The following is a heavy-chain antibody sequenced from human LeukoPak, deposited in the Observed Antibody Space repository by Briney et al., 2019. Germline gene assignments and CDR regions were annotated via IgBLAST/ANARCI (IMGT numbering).Heavy chain of an antibody. CDR2: IYYSGST. J-gene: IGHJ5*02. D-gene: IGHD1-26*01. CDR3: ARRGKRVGATRNWFDP. Sequence: SETLSLTCTVSGGSISSYYWSWIRQPPGKGLEWIGYIYYSGSTNYNPSLKSRVTISVDTSKNQFSLKLSSVTAADTAVYYCARRGKRVGATRNWFDPWGQGTLVTVSS. V-gene: IGHV4-59*12. CDR1: GGSISSYY.